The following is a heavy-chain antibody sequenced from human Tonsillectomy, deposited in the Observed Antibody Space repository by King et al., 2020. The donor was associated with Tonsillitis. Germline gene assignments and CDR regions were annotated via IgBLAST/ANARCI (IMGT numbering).Heavy chain of an antibody. Sequence: QLQESGPRLVKPSETLSLTCTVSGGSVSSYFWSWIRQPPGKGLEWIGYIYYSGSTNYNPSLKSRVTISVDTSKNQFSLKLSSVTAADTAVYYCASSRMEYYYDSSGYSQASFDYWGQGTLVTVSS. CDR3: ASSRMEYYYDSSGYSQASFDY. CDR2: IYYSGST. CDR1: GGSVSSYF. J-gene: IGHJ4*02. V-gene: IGHV4-59*08. D-gene: IGHD3-22*01.